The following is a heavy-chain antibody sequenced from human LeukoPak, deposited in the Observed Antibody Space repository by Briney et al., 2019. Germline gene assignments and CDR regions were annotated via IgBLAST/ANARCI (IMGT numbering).Heavy chain of an antibody. D-gene: IGHD2-15*01. Sequence: PGGSLRLSCAAFGFTVSRNHMTWVRQAPGKGLEWVSIIYSGGSTYYADSVRGRLTISRDSSQNTLYLQMNGLRVEDTAVYYCVTLPTGDYWGQGTLVTVSS. CDR2: IYSGGST. J-gene: IGHJ4*02. CDR1: GFTVSRNH. V-gene: IGHV3-53*01. CDR3: VTLPTGDY.